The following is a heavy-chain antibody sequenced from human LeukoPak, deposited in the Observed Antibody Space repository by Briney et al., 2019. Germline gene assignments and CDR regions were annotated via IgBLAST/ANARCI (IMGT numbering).Heavy chain of an antibody. D-gene: IGHD3-16*01. Sequence: GGSLRLSCAASGFTFSSYWMHWVRQAPGKGLVWVSRINSDGSSTSYADSVKGRFTISRDNAKNTLYLQMNSLRAEDTGVYYCARNYDYVWARIDYWGQGTLVTGSS. CDR3: ARNYDYVWARIDY. CDR1: GFTFSSYW. J-gene: IGHJ4*02. CDR2: INSDGSST. V-gene: IGHV3-74*01.